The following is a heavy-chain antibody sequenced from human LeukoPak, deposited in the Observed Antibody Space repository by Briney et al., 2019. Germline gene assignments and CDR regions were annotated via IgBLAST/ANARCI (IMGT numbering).Heavy chain of an antibody. CDR3: ARDHGVHSSGWPTKTH. CDR2: INPSGGST. D-gene: IGHD6-19*01. CDR1: GYTFTSYY. Sequence: ASVKASCKASGYTFTSYYMHWVRQAPGQGLEWMGIINPSGGSTSYAQKFQGRVTMTRDTSTSTVYMELSSLRSEDTAVYYCARDHGVHSSGWPTKTHWGQGTLVTVSS. J-gene: IGHJ4*02. V-gene: IGHV1-46*01.